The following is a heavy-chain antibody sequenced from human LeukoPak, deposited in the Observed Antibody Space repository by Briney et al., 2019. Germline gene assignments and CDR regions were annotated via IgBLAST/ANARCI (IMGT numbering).Heavy chain of an antibody. V-gene: IGHV4-61*10. Sequence: PSETLSLTCTVSGGSISSDSYYWTWIRQPAGKGLEWIGYIYYSGSTNYNPSLKSRVTISVDTSKNQFSLKLSSVTAADTAVYYCASTPWFGESEAFDIWGQGTMVTVSS. J-gene: IGHJ3*02. CDR3: ASTPWFGESEAFDI. D-gene: IGHD3-10*01. CDR2: IYYSGST. CDR1: GGSISSDSYY.